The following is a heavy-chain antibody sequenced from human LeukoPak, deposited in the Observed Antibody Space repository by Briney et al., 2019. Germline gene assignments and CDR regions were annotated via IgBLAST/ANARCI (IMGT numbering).Heavy chain of an antibody. Sequence: PSETLSLTCTVSGGSISSYYWSWIRQPPGKGLEWIGYIYTSGSTNYNPSLKSRVTISVDTSKNQFSLKLSSVTAADTAVYYCARVRIVGAPSFDYWGQGTLVTVSS. J-gene: IGHJ4*02. CDR2: IYTSGST. D-gene: IGHD1-26*01. CDR1: GGSISSYY. CDR3: ARVRIVGAPSFDY. V-gene: IGHV4-4*09.